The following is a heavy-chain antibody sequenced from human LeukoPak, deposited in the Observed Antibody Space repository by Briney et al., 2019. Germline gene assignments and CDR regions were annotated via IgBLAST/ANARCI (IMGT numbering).Heavy chain of an antibody. D-gene: IGHD4-17*01. V-gene: IGHV3-53*01. CDR2: IYSSGSA. J-gene: IGHJ3*02. CDR1: GFTVSSNY. Sequence: GGSLRLSCAASGFTVSSNYMSWVRQSPGKGLEWVSIIYSSGSAYYPDSLKGRFTISRDNSKNTLYLQVNSLRAEDTAIYYCARVSVTTTSDAFGIWGQGTMVTVSS. CDR3: ARVSVTTTSDAFGI.